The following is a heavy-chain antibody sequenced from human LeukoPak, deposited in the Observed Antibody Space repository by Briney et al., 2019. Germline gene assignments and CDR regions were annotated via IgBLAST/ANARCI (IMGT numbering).Heavy chain of an antibody. V-gene: IGHV3-11*06. Sequence: KAGGSLRLSCAASAFSFSDYQMTWVRQAPGKGLEWVSSINTGGSYTNYADSVRGRFTISRDNAKNSLYLQMNSLRAEDTAVYYCAREMRTPAYWGQGTLVTVSS. J-gene: IGHJ4*02. D-gene: IGHD4-23*01. CDR3: AREMRTPAY. CDR2: INTGGSYT. CDR1: AFSFSDYQ.